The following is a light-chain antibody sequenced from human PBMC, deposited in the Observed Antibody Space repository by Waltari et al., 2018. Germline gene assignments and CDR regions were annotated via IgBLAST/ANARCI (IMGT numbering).Light chain of an antibody. V-gene: IGLV3-19*01. CDR1: SLRSYY. CDR3: QAWDSSTFYV. CDR2: GKN. Sequence: SSELTQDPAVSVALGQTVRITCQGDSLRSYYASWYQQKPGKAPVLVIYGKNNRPSGIPDRFSGSSSGNTASLTISGTQAMDEADYYCQAWDSSTFYVFGTGTKVTVL. J-gene: IGLJ1*01.